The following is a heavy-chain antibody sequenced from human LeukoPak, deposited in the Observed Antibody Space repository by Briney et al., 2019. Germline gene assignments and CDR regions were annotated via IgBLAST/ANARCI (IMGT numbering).Heavy chain of an antibody. CDR3: ARDDRDRYYDSSGYSGAFDI. V-gene: IGHV1-69*13. J-gene: IGHJ3*02. CDR1: GGTFSSYA. Sequence: ASVKVSCKASGGTFSSYAISWVRQAPGQGLEWMGGIIPIFGTANYAQKFQGRVTITADESTSTAYMELSSLRSEDTAVYYCARDDRDRYYDSSGYSGAFDIWGQGTMVTVSS. CDR2: IIPIFGTA. D-gene: IGHD3-22*01.